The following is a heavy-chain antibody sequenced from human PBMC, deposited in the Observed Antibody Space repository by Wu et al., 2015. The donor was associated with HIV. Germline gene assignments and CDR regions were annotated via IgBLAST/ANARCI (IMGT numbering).Heavy chain of an antibody. CDR3: ARVGVVGTSYFYDN. Sequence: QVQLQESGPRLVKPSETLSLTCTVSGDFITWIRQPPGKGLEWIGFLSYTRKSDYNPSLKSRVTILGATSKNLFSLILTSVTAADTAVYYCARVGVVGTSYFYDNWGQGILVTVSS. J-gene: IGHJ4*02. CDR2: LSYTRKS. V-gene: IGHV4-59*01. CDR1: GDFIT. D-gene: IGHD3-10*01.